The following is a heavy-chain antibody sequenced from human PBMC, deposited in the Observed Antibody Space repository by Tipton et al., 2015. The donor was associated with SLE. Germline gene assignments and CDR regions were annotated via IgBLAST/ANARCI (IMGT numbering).Heavy chain of an antibody. CDR2: IYYSGST. CDR1: GYSISSGYY. V-gene: IGHV4-38-2*01. Sequence: TLSLTCAVSGYSISSGYYWGWIRQPPGKGLEWIGSIYYSGSTYYNPSLKRRVTISVDTSKNQFSLNLSSVTAADTAVYYCARALQNYFDYWGQGTLVTVSS. CDR3: ARALQNYFDY. J-gene: IGHJ4*02.